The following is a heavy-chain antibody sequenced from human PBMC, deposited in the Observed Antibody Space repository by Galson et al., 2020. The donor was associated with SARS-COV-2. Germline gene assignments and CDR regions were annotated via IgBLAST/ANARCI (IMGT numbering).Heavy chain of an antibody. CDR2: IQYSGST. J-gene: IGHJ4*02. V-gene: IGHV4-39*01. CDR1: GGSISNSDYY. D-gene: IGHD3-22*01. Sequence: SQTLSLTCTVSGGSISNSDYYWGWIRQPLGKGLEWIGSIQYSGSTYYNPSLKSRVTLSVDTSKNQFSLKLSSVTAADTALYYCARHYDSNGYHHDYWGQGTLVTVSS. CDR3: ARHYDSNGYHHDY.